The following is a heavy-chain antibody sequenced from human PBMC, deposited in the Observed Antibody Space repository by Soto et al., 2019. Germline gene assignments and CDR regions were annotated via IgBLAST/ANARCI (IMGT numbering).Heavy chain of an antibody. Sequence: QITLKESGPTLVKPTQTLTLTCTFSGFSLSTSGVGVGWIRQPPGKALEWLALISWDDDKRYSPSLKSRLTITKATSKNQVVLTMTNMDPVDTATYYCAHPRVGSGFGKWYYIDYWGQGTLVTVSS. CDR1: GFSLSTSGVG. CDR3: AHPRVGSGFGKWYYIDY. J-gene: IGHJ4*02. D-gene: IGHD3-10*01. CDR2: ISWDDDK. V-gene: IGHV2-5*02.